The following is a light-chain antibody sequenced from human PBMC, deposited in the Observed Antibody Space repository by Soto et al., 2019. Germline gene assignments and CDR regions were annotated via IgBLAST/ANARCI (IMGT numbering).Light chain of an antibody. CDR1: QTVSNTY. J-gene: IGKJ4*01. Sequence: EIVLTQFPGALSLSPGERVTLSCRASQTVSNTYLAWYQQKSGQAPKFLIYGASNRATGIPDRFSGSGSGTDFTLTISRLEPEDVAVYYCQQYGALPPTFGRGTKVEIK. V-gene: IGKV3-20*01. CDR2: GAS. CDR3: QQYGALPPT.